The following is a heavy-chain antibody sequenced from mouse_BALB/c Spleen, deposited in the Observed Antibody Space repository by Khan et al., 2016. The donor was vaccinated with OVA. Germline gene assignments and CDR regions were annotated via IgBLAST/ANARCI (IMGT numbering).Heavy chain of an antibody. CDR2: IFPGTGTT. CDR3: ARGYFGNYEFVY. Sequence: VKLQQPGAELVKPGASVKLSCKTSGYTFTSYWIQWVKQRPGQGLGWIGQIFPGTGTTYYTENFKGKATLTVDTSANTAYMQFSSLTSEDSAVYFCARGYFGNYEFVYWGQGTLVTVSP. CDR1: GYTFTSYW. J-gene: IGHJ3*01. D-gene: IGHD2-1*01. V-gene: IGHV1S132*01.